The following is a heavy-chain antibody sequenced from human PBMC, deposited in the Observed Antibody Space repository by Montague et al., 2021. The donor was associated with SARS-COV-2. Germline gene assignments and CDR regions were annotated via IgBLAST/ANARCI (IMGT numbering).Heavy chain of an antibody. J-gene: IGHJ6*02. CDR3: ARLARGEYYDFWSGFHEDPHYYYGMDV. CDR2: IYYSGST. CDR1: GGSISSYY. D-gene: IGHD3-3*01. V-gene: IGHV4-59*08. Sequence: SETLSLTCTVSGGSISSYYSSWIRQPPGKGLEWIGYIYYSGSTNXNPSLKSRVTISVDTSKNQFSLKLSSVTAADTAVYYCARLARGEYYDFWSGFHEDPHYYYGMDVWGQGTTVPVSS.